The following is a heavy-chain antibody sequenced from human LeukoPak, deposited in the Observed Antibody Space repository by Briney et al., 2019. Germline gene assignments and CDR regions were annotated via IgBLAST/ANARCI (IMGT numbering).Heavy chain of an antibody. Sequence: GESLKISCKASGYSFTNFWIGWVRQMPGKDLEWMGIIYPGDSDTRYSPSFQGQVTISGDKSISTAYLQWSSLKASDTAMYYCARGIGGDSYGFDYWGQGTLVTVSS. V-gene: IGHV5-51*01. CDR1: GYSFTNFW. D-gene: IGHD5-18*01. J-gene: IGHJ4*02. CDR3: ARGIGGDSYGFDY. CDR2: IYPGDSDT.